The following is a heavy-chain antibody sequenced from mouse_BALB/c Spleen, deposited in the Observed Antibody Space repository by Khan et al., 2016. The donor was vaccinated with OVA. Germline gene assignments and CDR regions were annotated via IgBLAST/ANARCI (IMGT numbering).Heavy chain of an antibody. Sequence: EVKLQESGPELVKPGASVKMSCKASGYTFTDYYMKWLKQSHGKSLEWIGDINPNNGDTFYNQKFKDKATLTVDKSSSTAYMQLNSLTSEDSAVDYCARGLVDVWGAGTTVTVSS. J-gene: IGHJ1*01. CDR2: INPNNGDT. CDR3: ARGLVDV. V-gene: IGHV1-26*01. CDR1: GYTFTDYY.